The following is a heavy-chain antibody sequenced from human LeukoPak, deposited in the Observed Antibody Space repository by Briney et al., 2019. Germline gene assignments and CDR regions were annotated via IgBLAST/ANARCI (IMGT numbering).Heavy chain of an antibody. CDR2: IYSGGST. CDR1: GFTVSSNY. CDR3: ARTWPCFEVSSMDV. Sequence: PGGSLRLSCAASGFTVSSNYMSWVRQAPGKGLEWVSVIYSGGSTYYADSVKGRFAISRDNSKNTLYLQMNSLRAEDTAVYYCARTWPCFEVSSMDVWGQGTTVTVSS. J-gene: IGHJ6*02. V-gene: IGHV3-66*02.